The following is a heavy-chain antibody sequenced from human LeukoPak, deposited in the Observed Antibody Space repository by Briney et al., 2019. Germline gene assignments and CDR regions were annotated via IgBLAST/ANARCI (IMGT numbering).Heavy chain of an antibody. D-gene: IGHD3-10*01. Sequence: ASVKVSCNGSGYTFTGYYMHWVRQAPGQGLEWMGWINPNSGGTNYAQKFQGRITITRDTSISTAYMELSRLRSDDTAVYYCARAARANAFDIWGQGTMVTVSS. V-gene: IGHV1-2*02. CDR2: INPNSGGT. CDR3: ARAARANAFDI. CDR1: GYTFTGYY. J-gene: IGHJ3*02.